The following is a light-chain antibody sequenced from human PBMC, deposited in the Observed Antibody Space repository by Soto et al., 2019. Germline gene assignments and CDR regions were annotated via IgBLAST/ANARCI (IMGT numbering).Light chain of an antibody. V-gene: IGKV1-5*01. CDR2: DAS. J-gene: IGKJ4*01. Sequence: IQVTQSPSTLSASFRCQGSIAWRASQSVRSWLAWYQQKPGRAPKFLIYDASSLESGVPSRFSGSGSGTEFTLTISNLQPDDFATYYCQQYDNYSLNFGRGTKVDIK. CDR1: QSVRSW. CDR3: QQYDNYSLN.